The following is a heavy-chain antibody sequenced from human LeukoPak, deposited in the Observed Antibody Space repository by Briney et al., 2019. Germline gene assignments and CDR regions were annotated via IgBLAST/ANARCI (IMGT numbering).Heavy chain of an antibody. V-gene: IGHV1-2*02. CDR3: ARSPPYCTSTDCYNDY. CDR1: GYTFTIYY. CDR2: INPNSGAT. J-gene: IGHJ4*02. Sequence: ASVKVSLKSSGYTFTIYYMHWVRQPPAQGLEWMGWINPNSGATTNAQRFQGRVTMTRDTYISTAYMELSRLTSDDTGVYYCARSPPYCTSTDCYNDYWGQGTLVAVSS. D-gene: IGHD2-2*02.